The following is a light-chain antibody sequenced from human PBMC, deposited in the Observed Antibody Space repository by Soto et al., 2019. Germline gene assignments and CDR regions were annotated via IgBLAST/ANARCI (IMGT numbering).Light chain of an antibody. Sequence: EIVLTQSPGTLSLSPGERATLSCRASQSVSNNYLAWYQQKPGQAPRLLIYGASNRATGIPNRFSGSGCGTDFTLTISSLQSEDFASYFCQHTFNSPPWTFGQGTKVDIK. CDR3: QHTFNSPPWT. CDR1: QSVSNNY. V-gene: IGKV3-20*01. J-gene: IGKJ1*01. CDR2: GAS.